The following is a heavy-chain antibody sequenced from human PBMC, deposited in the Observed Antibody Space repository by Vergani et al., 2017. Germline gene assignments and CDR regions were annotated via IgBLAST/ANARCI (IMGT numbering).Heavy chain of an antibody. D-gene: IGHD1-26*01. V-gene: IGHV5-51*01. CDR2: IYPGDSDT. J-gene: IGHJ3*02. CDR3: ARPTYSGSYEDAFDI. CDR1: GYSFTSYW. Sequence: EVQLVQSGAEVKKPGESLKISCKGSGYSFTSYWIGWVRQMPGKGLEWMGIIYPGDSDTRYSPSFQGQGTISADKSISTAYLQWSSLKASDIAMYYCARPTYSGSYEDAFDIWGQGTMVTVSS.